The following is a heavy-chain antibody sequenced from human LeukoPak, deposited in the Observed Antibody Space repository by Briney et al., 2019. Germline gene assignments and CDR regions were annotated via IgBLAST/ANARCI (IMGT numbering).Heavy chain of an antibody. D-gene: IGHD5-12*01. J-gene: IGHJ4*02. Sequence: ASVTVSFTGSGYTFTGYYMHWVRQAPGQGLERMGWINTNSGGTNYAQKFQGRVTMTRDTSISTAYMELSRLRSDDTAVYYCASSLEGSGYDWNYWGQGTLVTVSS. CDR2: INTNSGGT. CDR1: GYTFTGYY. V-gene: IGHV1-2*02. CDR3: ASSLEGSGYDWNY.